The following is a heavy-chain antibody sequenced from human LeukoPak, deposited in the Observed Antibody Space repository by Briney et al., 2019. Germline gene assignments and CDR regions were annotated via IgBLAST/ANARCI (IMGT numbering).Heavy chain of an antibody. CDR1: GGSISSGDYY. V-gene: IGHV4-30-4*01. D-gene: IGHD3-10*01. J-gene: IGHJ4*02. Sequence: PSETLSLTCTVSGGSISSGDYYWSWIRQPPGKGLEWIGYIYYSGSTYYNPSLKSRVTISVDTSKNQFSLKLSSVTAADTAVYYCARVGWFGEYYFDYWGQGTLVTVSS. CDR2: IYYSGST. CDR3: ARVGWFGEYYFDY.